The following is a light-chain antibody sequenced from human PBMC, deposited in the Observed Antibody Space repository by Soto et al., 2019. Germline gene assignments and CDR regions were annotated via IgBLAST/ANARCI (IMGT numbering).Light chain of an antibody. Sequence: DIVMTQSPASLAVSLGERATINCKSSQSVLYSSNNKNYLAWYQQKPGQPPKLLIYWASTRESGVPDRFSGSGSGTEFTLTISSLQSEDFAVYYCQQYYDWPITFGQGTRLEIK. CDR2: WAS. J-gene: IGKJ5*01. CDR1: QSVLYSSNNKNY. CDR3: QQYYDWPIT. V-gene: IGKV4-1*01.